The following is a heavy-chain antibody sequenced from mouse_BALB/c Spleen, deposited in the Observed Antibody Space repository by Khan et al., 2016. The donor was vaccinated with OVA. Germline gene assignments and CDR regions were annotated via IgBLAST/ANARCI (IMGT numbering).Heavy chain of an antibody. CDR2: IFPGSGSP. J-gene: IGHJ3*01. CDR3: ARGGYSAFAY. CDR1: GYTFTDYI. V-gene: IGHV1-77*01. Sequence: VELVESGPELVKPGASLKVSCKASGYTFTDYIIGWVKQSTRQGLEWIGDIFPGSGSPYYNEKFKDKATLTADKLSNTAYMQLSSLTSEDSAVYFCARGGYSAFAYWGQGTLVTVSA. D-gene: IGHD2-14*01.